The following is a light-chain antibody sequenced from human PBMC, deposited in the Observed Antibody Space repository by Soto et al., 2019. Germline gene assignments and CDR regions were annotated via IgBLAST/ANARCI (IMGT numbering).Light chain of an antibody. J-gene: IGKJ1*01. CDR2: DAS. CDR1: QSISTW. Sequence: DIQMTQSPSTLSASVGDRVTITCRASQSISTWLAWYQQKPGNAPKLLIFDASNLESGVPSRVSGSGSGTEFTLTIDSLQPDDFATYYCQQYNSDSRTFGQGTELDIK. V-gene: IGKV1-5*01. CDR3: QQYNSDSRT.